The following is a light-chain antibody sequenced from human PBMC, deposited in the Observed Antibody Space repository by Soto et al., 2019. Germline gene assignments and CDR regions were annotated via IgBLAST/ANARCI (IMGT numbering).Light chain of an antibody. Sequence: EIVMTQSPATLSVSPGERATLSYRASQSISSNLAWYQQKPGQAPRLLIYGASTRATVFPARFSGSGSGTEFTLTISSLQSEDFAVYYCQQYNNWPYTFGQGTKLEIK. CDR1: QSISSN. CDR3: QQYNNWPYT. V-gene: IGKV3-15*01. CDR2: GAS. J-gene: IGKJ2*01.